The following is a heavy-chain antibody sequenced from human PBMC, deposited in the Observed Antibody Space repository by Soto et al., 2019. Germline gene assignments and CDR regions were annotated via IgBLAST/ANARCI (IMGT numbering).Heavy chain of an antibody. Sequence: GGSLRLSCAASGFTFSSFQMNWVRQAPGKGLEWVSYISNNGITTYYADSVKGRFTLSRDNAKNSLYLQMNSLRAEDTAVYYCATTLTYWNAMDVWGQGTTVTVSS. CDR2: ISNNGITT. CDR1: GFTFSSFQ. CDR3: ATTLTYWNAMDV. J-gene: IGHJ6*02. D-gene: IGHD4-17*01. V-gene: IGHV3-48*03.